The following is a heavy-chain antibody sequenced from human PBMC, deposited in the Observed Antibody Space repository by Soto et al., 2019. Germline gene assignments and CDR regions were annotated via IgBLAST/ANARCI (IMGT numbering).Heavy chain of an antibody. D-gene: IGHD2-15*01. CDR1: GGTFSSYT. CDR3: ARDHGYCSGGSCYSGSDFDY. V-gene: IGHV1-69*04. CDR2: IIPILGIA. J-gene: IGHJ4*02. Sequence: SVKVSCKASGGTFSSYTISWVRQAPGQGLEWMGRIIPILGIANYAQKFQGRVTITADKSTSTAYMELSSLRSEDTAVYYCARDHGYCSGGSCYSGSDFDYWGQGTLVTVSS.